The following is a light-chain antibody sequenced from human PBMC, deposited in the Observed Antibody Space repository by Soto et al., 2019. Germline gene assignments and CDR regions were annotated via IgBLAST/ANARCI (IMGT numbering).Light chain of an antibody. CDR3: QQGNSFLALT. Sequence: DIQMTQSPSTLPASVGDTVTITCRASQDISNWLAWYQHKPGKAPKLLIYAASSLQSGVPSRFSGTGSGTDFTLTVSNLQPEDFATYYCQQGNSFLALTFGGGTKVDIK. J-gene: IGKJ4*01. CDR1: QDISNW. CDR2: AAS. V-gene: IGKV1-12*01.